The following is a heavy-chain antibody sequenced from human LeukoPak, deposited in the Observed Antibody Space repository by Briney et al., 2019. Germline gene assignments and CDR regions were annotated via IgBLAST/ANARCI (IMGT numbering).Heavy chain of an antibody. CDR2: IIPIFGTA. Sequence: SVKVSCKASGGTFSSYAISWVRQAPGQGLEWMGGIIPIFGTANYARKFQGRVTITADESTSTAYMELSSLRSEDTAVYYCAREGLYYYEAGWANAFDIWGQGTMVTVSS. CDR3: AREGLYYYEAGWANAFDI. V-gene: IGHV1-69*13. D-gene: IGHD3-22*01. J-gene: IGHJ3*02. CDR1: GGTFSSYA.